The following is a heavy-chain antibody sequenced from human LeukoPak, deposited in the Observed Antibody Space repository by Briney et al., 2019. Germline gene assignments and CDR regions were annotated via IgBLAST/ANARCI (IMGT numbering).Heavy chain of an antibody. CDR2: LNEDGSEK. V-gene: IGHV3-7*01. CDR1: GFNFRTKW. J-gene: IGHJ4*02. CDR3: ARGGAGYYFDS. D-gene: IGHD6-19*01. Sequence: GGSLRLSCAASGFNFRTKWMSWVRQPPGKGLEWVANLNEDGSEKYYVDSLKGRFTTTRDNAENSLYLHMNSLRAEDTAVYYCARGGAGYYFDSWGQGTLLTVSS.